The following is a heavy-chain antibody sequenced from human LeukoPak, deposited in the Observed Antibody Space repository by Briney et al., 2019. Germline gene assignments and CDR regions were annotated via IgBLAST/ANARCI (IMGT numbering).Heavy chain of an antibody. CDR1: GGSISSYY. V-gene: IGHV4-59*01. J-gene: IGHJ4*02. D-gene: IGHD3-10*01. Sequence: SETLSLTCTVSGGSISSYYWSWIRQPLGKGLEWIGYIYYSGSTNYNPSLKSRVTISADTSKNQFSLKLTSVTAADTAVYYCAREYYGSGSYVIDYWGQGTLVTVSS. CDR3: AREYYGSGSYVIDY. CDR2: IYYSGST.